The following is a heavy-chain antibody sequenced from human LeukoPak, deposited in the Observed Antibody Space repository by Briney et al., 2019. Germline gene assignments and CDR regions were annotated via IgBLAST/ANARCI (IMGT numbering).Heavy chain of an antibody. D-gene: IGHD3-22*01. CDR2: IIPIFGTA. CDR1: GGTFSSYA. V-gene: IGHV1-69*13. J-gene: IGHJ6*02. CDR3: ARAPITMIVVDLGYYGMDV. Sequence: GASVKVSCKASGGTFSSYAISWVRQAPGQGLEWMGGIIPIFGTANYAQKFQGRVTITADESTSTAYMELSSLRSEDTAVYYCARAPITMIVVDLGYYGMDVWGQGTTVTVSS.